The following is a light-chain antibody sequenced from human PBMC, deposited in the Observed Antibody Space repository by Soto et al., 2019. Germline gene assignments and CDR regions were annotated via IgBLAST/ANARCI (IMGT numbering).Light chain of an antibody. CDR1: RTDVGGYNF. CDR2: EVS. J-gene: IGLJ1*01. CDR3: CSYVSSKTYV. Sequence: QAALAQPASVSWSPGQSITISCTGTRTDVGGYNFVSWYQQHPGKAPRLIIYEVSNRPSGVSNRFSGSKSDSTASLTISGLQAEDEADYYCCSYVSSKTYVFGTGTKV. V-gene: IGLV2-14*01.